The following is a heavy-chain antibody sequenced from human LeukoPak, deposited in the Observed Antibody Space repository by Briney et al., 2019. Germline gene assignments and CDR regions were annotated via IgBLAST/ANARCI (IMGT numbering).Heavy chain of an antibody. CDR3: ARGPVDSSGYYYRYYYYYYMDV. Sequence: SETLSLTCAVYGGSFIGYYWGWIRQPPGKGLEWIAEINHSGSTNYNPSLKSRVNISVDTSNNQFSLKISYVTAADTAVYYCARGPVDSSGYYYRYYYYYYMDVWGKGTTVTVSS. D-gene: IGHD3-22*01. CDR1: GGSFIGYY. CDR2: INHSGST. V-gene: IGHV4-34*01. J-gene: IGHJ6*03.